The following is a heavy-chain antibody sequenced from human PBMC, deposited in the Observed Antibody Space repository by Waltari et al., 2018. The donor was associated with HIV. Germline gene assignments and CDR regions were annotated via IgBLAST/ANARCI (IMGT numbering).Heavy chain of an antibody. D-gene: IGHD6-13*01. CDR2: ISSSSSYI. Sequence: EVQLVESGGGLVKPGGSLRLSCAASGFTFSSYSMTWVRQAPGKGLEWVSSISSSSSYIYYADSVKGRFTISRDNAKNSLYLQMNSLRAEDTAVYYCAREGIAAAGTDYWGQGTLVTVSS. J-gene: IGHJ4*02. V-gene: IGHV3-21*01. CDR1: GFTFSSYS. CDR3: AREGIAAAGTDY.